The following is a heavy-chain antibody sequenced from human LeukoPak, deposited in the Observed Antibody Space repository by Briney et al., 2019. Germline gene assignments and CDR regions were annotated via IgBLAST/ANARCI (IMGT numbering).Heavy chain of an antibody. D-gene: IGHD5-18*01. Sequence: GGSLRLSCAASGFSLSSYAMSWVRQAPGKGLEWVSAISSTDAGTYHADSVKGRFTISRDNAKNSLYLQMNSLRAEDTAVYYCARAITNYGYIFDYWGQGTLVTVSS. CDR1: GFSLSSYA. CDR2: ISSTDAGT. CDR3: ARAITNYGYIFDY. V-gene: IGHV3-21*01. J-gene: IGHJ4*02.